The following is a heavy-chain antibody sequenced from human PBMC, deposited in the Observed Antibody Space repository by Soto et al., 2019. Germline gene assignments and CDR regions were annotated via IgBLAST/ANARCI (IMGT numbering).Heavy chain of an antibody. Sequence: SQTLSLTCAISGDSVSSNSAAWNWIRQSPSRGLEWLGRTYYRSKWYNDYAVSVKSRITINPDTSKNQFSLQLNSVTPEDTAVYYCARAGKVVAATILYYYYYMDVWGKGTTVTVSS. CDR3: ARAGKVVAATILYYYYYMDV. D-gene: IGHD2-15*01. CDR1: GDSVSSNSAA. V-gene: IGHV6-1*01. CDR2: TYYRSKWYN. J-gene: IGHJ6*03.